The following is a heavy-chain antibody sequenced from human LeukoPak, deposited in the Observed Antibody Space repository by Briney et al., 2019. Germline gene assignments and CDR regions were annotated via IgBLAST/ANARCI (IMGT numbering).Heavy chain of an antibody. CDR3: AKGLRFLEWLLLPLTPFDY. D-gene: IGHD3-3*01. CDR1: GFTFSSYG. V-gene: IGHV3-23*01. CDR2: ISGSGGST. J-gene: IGHJ4*02. Sequence: GGSLRLSCAASGFTFSSYGMSWVRQAPGKGLEWVSAISGSGGSTYYADSVKGRFTISRDNSKNTLYLQMNSLRAEDTAVYYCAKGLRFLEWLLLPLTPFDYWGQGTLVTVSS.